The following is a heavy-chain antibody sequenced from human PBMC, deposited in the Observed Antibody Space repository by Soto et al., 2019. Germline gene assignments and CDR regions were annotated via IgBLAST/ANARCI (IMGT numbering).Heavy chain of an antibody. Sequence: PSETLSLTCSVSGGSVSGHYWAWIRQSPGQGLEWLAHMFYSGSGGIKTNPSLKSRVSISVVTSTNHISLKLSSVTAADTAVYYCARLYGPPSYYYDSSGYYHTWAFDIWGQGTMVTVSS. D-gene: IGHD3-22*01. V-gene: IGHV4-59*08. CDR1: GGSVSGHY. CDR3: ARLYGPPSYYYDSSGYYHTWAFDI. CDR2: MFYSGSGGI. J-gene: IGHJ3*02.